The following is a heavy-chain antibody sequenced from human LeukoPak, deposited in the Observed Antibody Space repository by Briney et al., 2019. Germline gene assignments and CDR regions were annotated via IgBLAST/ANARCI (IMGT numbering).Heavy chain of an antibody. CDR3: TRDLGVDTTMIFFDY. D-gene: IGHD5-18*01. V-gene: IGHV1-18*01. Sequence: GASVKVSCKASGYTFTSFGISWVRQAPGQGLEWMGWFSAYNGNTNYAQKLQGRVTMTTDTSTSTAYMEIRGLRSDDTAVYYCTRDLGVDTTMIFFDYWGQGSLVTVSS. J-gene: IGHJ4*02. CDR2: FSAYNGNT. CDR1: GYTFTSFG.